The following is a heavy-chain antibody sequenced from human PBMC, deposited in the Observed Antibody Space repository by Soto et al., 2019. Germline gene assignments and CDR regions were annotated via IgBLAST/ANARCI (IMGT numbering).Heavy chain of an antibody. Sequence: PGESLKISCKASGYTFSTFWIGWVRQLPGKGLEWMGIVYPGDSDTLYSPSVQGQVTISADKSINTAYLQWRNLKDSDTAVYYCARGVGSGTYYNQYNWFDPWGQGTLVTVSS. CDR1: GYTFSTFW. V-gene: IGHV5-51*01. CDR3: ARGVGSGTYYNQYNWFDP. D-gene: IGHD3-10*01. CDR2: VYPGDSDT. J-gene: IGHJ5*02.